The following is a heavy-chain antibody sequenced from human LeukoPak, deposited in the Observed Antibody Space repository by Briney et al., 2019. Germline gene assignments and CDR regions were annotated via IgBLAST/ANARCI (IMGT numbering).Heavy chain of an antibody. Sequence: SETLSLTCTVSGGSISGYYWTWIRQPPGKGLECIGYIYYSGSTNYNPSLKSRVTISVDTSKNQFSLKLSSVTAADTAVYYCARLRSNSYGYWGGFDYWGQGTLVTVSS. CDR3: ARLRSNSYGYWGGFDY. D-gene: IGHD5-18*01. V-gene: IGHV4-59*01. J-gene: IGHJ4*02. CDR1: GGSISGYY. CDR2: IYYSGST.